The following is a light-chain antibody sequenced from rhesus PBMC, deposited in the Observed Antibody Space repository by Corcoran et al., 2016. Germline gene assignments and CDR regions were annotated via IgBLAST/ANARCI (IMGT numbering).Light chain of an antibody. V-gene: IGKV1-66*01. J-gene: IGKJ3*01. Sequence: DIQMTQSPSSLSASVGDRVTITCRASQAINDHLSWYQQKPGKPPKPLYYCASSFETGVPSRFSGSRSGTDYTLPISSLQPEDIATYYCQQFNNSPFTFGPGTKPDIK. CDR3: QQFNNSPFT. CDR1: QAINDH. CDR2: CAS.